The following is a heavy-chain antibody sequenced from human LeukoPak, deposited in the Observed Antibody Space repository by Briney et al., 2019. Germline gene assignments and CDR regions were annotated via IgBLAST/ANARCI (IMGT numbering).Heavy chain of an antibody. D-gene: IGHD2-2*02. CDR3: ARDAPLIPNWFDP. J-gene: IGHJ5*02. V-gene: IGHV6-1*01. CDR2: TYYRSKWFI. CDR1: GDSVSSNSAA. Sequence: SQTLSLTCGISGDSVSSNSAAWNWIRQSPSRGLEWLGRTYYRSKWFINYAPSVKSRIIINPDTPKNQVSLQLNSVTPEDTAVYYCARDAPLIPNWFDPWGQGTLVTVSS.